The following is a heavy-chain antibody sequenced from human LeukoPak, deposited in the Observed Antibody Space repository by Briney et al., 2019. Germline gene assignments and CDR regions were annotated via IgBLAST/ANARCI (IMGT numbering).Heavy chain of an antibody. CDR2: ISAYNGNT. V-gene: IGHV1-18*01. CDR3: ARVAGYDAFFDY. Sequence: ASVKVSCKASGYTFTSYGISWVRQAPGQGLEWMGWISAYNGNTNYAQKFQGRVTMTKDTSTNTVYMELSNLKSEDTAVYFCARVAGYDAFFDYWGQGSQVTVS. CDR1: GYTFTSYG. D-gene: IGHD2-2*01. J-gene: IGHJ4*02.